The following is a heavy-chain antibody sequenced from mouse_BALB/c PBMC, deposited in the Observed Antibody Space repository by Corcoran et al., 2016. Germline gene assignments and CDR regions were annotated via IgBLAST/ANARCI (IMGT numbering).Heavy chain of an antibody. CDR3: ARGGYYGYDGFAY. V-gene: IGHV1-84*02. Sequence: QIQLQQSGPELVKPGASVKISCKASTYTFTDYYINWVKQKPGQGLEWIGWIYPGSGNTKYNEKFKGKATLTVDTSSSTAYMQLGSLTSEDTAVYFCARGGYYGYDGFAYWGQGTLVTVSA. CDR2: IYPGSGNT. J-gene: IGHJ3*01. D-gene: IGHD2-2*01. CDR1: TYTFTDYY.